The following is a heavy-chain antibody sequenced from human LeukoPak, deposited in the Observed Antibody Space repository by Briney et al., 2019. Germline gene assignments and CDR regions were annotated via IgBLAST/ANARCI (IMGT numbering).Heavy chain of an antibody. CDR3: ARGRGSGSVNHDL. CDR1: GFTFSDYT. CDR2: ISRSDNTV. Sequence: GGSLRLSCAASGFTFSDYTMNWVRQAPGKGLEWLSYISRSDNTVYYAGSVKGRFSISRDNSKNTLYLQMNSLRAEDTAAYFCARGRGSGSVNHDLWGQGTMVTVSS. D-gene: IGHD3-10*01. V-gene: IGHV3-48*04. J-gene: IGHJ3*01.